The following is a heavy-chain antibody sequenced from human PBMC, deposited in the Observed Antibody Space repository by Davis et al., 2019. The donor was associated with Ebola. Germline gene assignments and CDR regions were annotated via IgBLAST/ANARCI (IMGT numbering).Heavy chain of an antibody. CDR3: ARGTHYAHDY. V-gene: IGHV6-1*01. Sequence: HSQTLSLTCAISGDSVSGSSGAWNWIRQSPSRGLEWLGRTYYSSKWYTDSTLSVKSRITISADTAKNQLSLHLDSVTPEDTAVYYCARGTHYAHDYWGQGTLVTVSS. D-gene: IGHD2-2*01. CDR1: GDSVSGSSGA. J-gene: IGHJ4*02. CDR2: TYYSSKWYT.